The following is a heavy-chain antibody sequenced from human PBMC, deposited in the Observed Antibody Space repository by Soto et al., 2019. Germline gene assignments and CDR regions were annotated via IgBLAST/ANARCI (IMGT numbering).Heavy chain of an antibody. CDR3: ARDYCSSTSCYGAYYYYYGMDV. Sequence: PGGSLRLSCAASGFTFSSYAMHWVRQAPGKGLEYVSAISSNGGSTYYANSVKGRFTISRDNSKNTLYLQMGSLRAEDMAVYYCARDYCSSTSCYGAYYYYYGMDVWGQGTTVTAP. CDR1: GFTFSSYA. J-gene: IGHJ6*02. V-gene: IGHV3-64*01. CDR2: ISSNGGST. D-gene: IGHD2-2*01.